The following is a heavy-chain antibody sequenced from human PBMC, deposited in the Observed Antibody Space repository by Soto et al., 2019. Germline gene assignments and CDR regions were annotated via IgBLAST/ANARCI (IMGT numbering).Heavy chain of an antibody. CDR1: GFTFSSYS. J-gene: IGHJ4*02. CDR3: ATGVVVVAATPFDD. V-gene: IGHV3-48*01. Sequence: PGGSLRLSCAASGFTFSSYSMNWVRQAPGKGLEWVSYISSSSSTIYYADSVKGRFTISRDNAKNSLYLQMNSLRAEDTAVYYCATGVVVVAATPFDDWGQGTRVTVSS. D-gene: IGHD2-15*01. CDR2: ISSSSSTI.